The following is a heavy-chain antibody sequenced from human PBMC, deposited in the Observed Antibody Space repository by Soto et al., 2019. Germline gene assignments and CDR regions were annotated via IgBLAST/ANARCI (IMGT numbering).Heavy chain of an antibody. V-gene: IGHV1-2*04. CDR2: INPNSGGI. D-gene: IGHD6-19*01. Sequence: ASVKVSCKASGYTFTSYGISWVRQAPGQGLEWMGWINPNSGGINYAQKFQGWVTMTRDTSISTAYMEVSRLRSDDTAVYYCARGIAVAGMGDDFDYWG. CDR1: GYTFTSYG. CDR3: ARGIAVAGMGDDFDY. J-gene: IGHJ4*01.